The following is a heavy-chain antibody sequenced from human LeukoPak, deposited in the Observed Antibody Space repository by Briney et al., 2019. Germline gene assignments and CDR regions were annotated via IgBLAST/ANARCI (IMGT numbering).Heavy chain of an antibody. D-gene: IGHD1/OR15-1a*01. CDR3: ARDCQWSITGTTFDY. CDR2: ISSSSSYI. Sequence: PGGSLRLSCAASGFTFSSYSMNWVRQAPGKGLEWVSSISSSSSYIYYADPLKGRFTISRDNAKNSLYLQMNSLRAEDTAVYYCARDCQWSITGTTFDYWGQGTLVTVSS. V-gene: IGHV3-21*01. J-gene: IGHJ4*02. CDR1: GFTFSSYS.